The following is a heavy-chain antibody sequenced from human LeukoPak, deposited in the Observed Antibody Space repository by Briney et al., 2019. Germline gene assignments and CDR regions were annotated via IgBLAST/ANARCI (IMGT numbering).Heavy chain of an antibody. CDR2: IYYSGST. CDR3: ASTEGRWLQFNY. J-gene: IGHJ4*02. V-gene: IGHV4-59*01. CDR1: GGSISSYY. Sequence: SETLSLTCTVSGGSISSYYWSWIRQPPGKGLEWIGYIYYSGSTNYNPSLKSRVTISVDTSKNQFSLKLSSVTAADTAVYYCASTEGRWLQFNYWGQGTLVTVSS. D-gene: IGHD5-24*01.